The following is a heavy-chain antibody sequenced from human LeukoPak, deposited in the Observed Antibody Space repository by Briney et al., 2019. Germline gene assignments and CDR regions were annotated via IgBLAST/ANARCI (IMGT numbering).Heavy chain of an antibody. J-gene: IGHJ4*02. CDR3: ARELGYCSGGSCQPDYFDY. CDR1: GYSISSGYY. V-gene: IGHV4-38-2*02. D-gene: IGHD2-15*01. CDR2: IYHSGST. Sequence: LETLSLTCAVSGYSISSGYYWGWIRQPPGKGLEWIGSIYHSGSTYYNPSLKSRVTISVDTSKNQFSLKLSSVTAADTAVYYCARELGYCSGGSCQPDYFDYWGQGTLVTVSS.